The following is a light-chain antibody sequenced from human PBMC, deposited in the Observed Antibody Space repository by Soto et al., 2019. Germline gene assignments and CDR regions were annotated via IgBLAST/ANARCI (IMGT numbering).Light chain of an antibody. CDR2: ENN. CDR1: SSNIGNNY. J-gene: IGLJ1*01. Sequence: QPVLTQPPSVSAAPGQKVTISCSGSSSNIGNNYVSWYQQLPGTAPKLLIYENNKRPSGIPDRFSGSKSGTSATLGITGLQTGDEADYYCGTWDSSLSDNYVFGTGTKLTVL. CDR3: GTWDSSLSDNYV. V-gene: IGLV1-51*02.